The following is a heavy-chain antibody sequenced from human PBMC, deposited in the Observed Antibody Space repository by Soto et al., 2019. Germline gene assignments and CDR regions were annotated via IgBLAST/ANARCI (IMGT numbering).Heavy chain of an antibody. CDR2: IIPIFDTA. Sequence: SVKVSCKASGGTLSNYAISWVRQAPGQGLEWMGGIIPIFDTANYAQKFQGRVTISADESTSTAYMELSSLTSDDTAVYYCARNFRSGGINWYYFDNWGQGTPVTVSS. CDR3: ARNFRSGGINWYYFDN. D-gene: IGHD3-10*01. CDR1: GGTLSNYA. J-gene: IGHJ4*02. V-gene: IGHV1-69*13.